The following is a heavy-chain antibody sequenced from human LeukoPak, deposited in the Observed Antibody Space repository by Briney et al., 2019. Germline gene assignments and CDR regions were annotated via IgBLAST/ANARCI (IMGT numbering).Heavy chain of an antibody. D-gene: IGHD3-10*01. Sequence: ASVTVSRKASGYTFTSYGISWVRQAPGQGREWMGWISAYNGNTNYAQKLQGRVTMTTDTYSSTAYMEQRSLRSDDTAVYYCARVEHYYGSGSYVDFDYWGQASLVAVSS. CDR2: ISAYNGNT. CDR1: GYTFTSYG. V-gene: IGHV1-18*01. J-gene: IGHJ4*02. CDR3: ARVEHYYGSGSYVDFDY.